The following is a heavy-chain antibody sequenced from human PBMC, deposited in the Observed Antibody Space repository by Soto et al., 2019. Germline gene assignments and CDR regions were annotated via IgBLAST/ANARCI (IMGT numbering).Heavy chain of an antibody. CDR2: IIPIFGTA. D-gene: IGHD3-3*01. J-gene: IGHJ6*01. Sequence: ASVKLSCKASGGTFSSYAISWVRQAPGQGLEWMGGIIPIFGTANYAQKFQGRVTITADESTSTAYMELSSLRSEDTAVYYCAGITENTIFGVVTDDMDYYYYYGIDVWGQRSSVIV. CDR1: GGTFSSYA. CDR3: AGITENTIFGVVTDDMDYYYYYGIDV. V-gene: IGHV1-69*13.